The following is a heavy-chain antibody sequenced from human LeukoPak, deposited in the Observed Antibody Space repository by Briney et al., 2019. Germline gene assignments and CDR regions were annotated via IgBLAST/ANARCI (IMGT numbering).Heavy chain of an antibody. Sequence: GAYLRLYCVASGFTFSNYAMSWVRQAPGKGLEWVSAITGSGTSTYYADSLKGRFTISRDNSKNTVFLQMNSLRHEDTAIYYCVIWGDYDVLTGYYVPDYWGQGTLVTVSS. CDR2: ITGSGTST. D-gene: IGHD3-9*01. CDR3: VIWGDYDVLTGYYVPDY. J-gene: IGHJ4*02. V-gene: IGHV3-23*01. CDR1: GFTFSNYA.